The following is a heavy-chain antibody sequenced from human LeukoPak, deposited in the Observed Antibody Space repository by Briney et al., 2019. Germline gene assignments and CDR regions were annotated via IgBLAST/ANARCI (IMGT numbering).Heavy chain of an antibody. V-gene: IGHV3-48*02. CDR1: GFSFTDYP. J-gene: IGHJ4*02. Sequence: GGSLRLSCATSGFSFTDYPMNWVRQAPGKGLEWISNVRTTAEGAKYAYYADSVKGRFTISRDNAKNSLSLQMDNLRDDDTAVYYCARDLRWAFDYWGQGTLVAVSS. D-gene: IGHD4-23*01. CDR2: VRTTAEGAKYA. CDR3: ARDLRWAFDY.